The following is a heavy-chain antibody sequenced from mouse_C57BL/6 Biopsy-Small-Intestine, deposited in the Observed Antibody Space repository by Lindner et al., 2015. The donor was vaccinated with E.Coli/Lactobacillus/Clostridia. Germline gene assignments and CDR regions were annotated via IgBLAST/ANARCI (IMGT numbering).Heavy chain of an antibody. CDR2: ININTGNP. CDR3: GRGFDLNYFYYGMDV. J-gene: IGHJ1*01. D-gene: IGHD1-1*01. CDR1: GYTFTTYS. Sequence: VKVSCKASGYTFTTYSINWVRQAPGQGLEWMGWININTGNPTYAQGFTGRFVFSLDTSLSTAYLEISSLRAEDTAVYYCGRGFDLNYFYYGMDVWGQGTTVTVSS. V-gene: IGHV9-3*02.